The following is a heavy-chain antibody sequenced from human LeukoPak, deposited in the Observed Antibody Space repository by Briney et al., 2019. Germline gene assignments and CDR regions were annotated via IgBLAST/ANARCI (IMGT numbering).Heavy chain of an antibody. J-gene: IGHJ4*02. CDR3: AKINNVDDF. CDR2: ISPDGNRE. Sequence: PGRSLSLSCAASGFTFSIFGIHWVRQAPGKGLEWVAAISPDGNREYYTESVKGRFTVSRDNSNNMIYLQINSLRGGDSAVYYCAKINNVDDFWGQGTLVTVSS. D-gene: IGHD1/OR15-1a*01. CDR1: GFTFSIFG. V-gene: IGHV3-30*18.